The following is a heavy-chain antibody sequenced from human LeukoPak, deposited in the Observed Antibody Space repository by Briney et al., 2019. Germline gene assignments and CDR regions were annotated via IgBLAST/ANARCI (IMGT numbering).Heavy chain of an antibody. V-gene: IGHV1-46*01. J-gene: IGHJ6*03. D-gene: IGHD3-22*01. CDR1: GYTFTSYY. CDR3: ASASGYYLYYYYMDV. Sequence: GASVKVSCKTSGYTFTSYYMHWVRQAPGQGLEWMGIINPSGGSTSYAQKFQGRVTMTRDMSTSTVYMELSSLRSEDTAVYYCASASGYYLYYYYMDVWGKGTTVTVSS. CDR2: INPSGGST.